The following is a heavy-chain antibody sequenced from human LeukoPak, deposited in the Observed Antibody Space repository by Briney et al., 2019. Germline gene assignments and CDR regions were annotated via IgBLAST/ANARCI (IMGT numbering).Heavy chain of an antibody. V-gene: IGHV3-53*01. J-gene: IGHJ4*02. CDR1: GFTVSSNY. CDR3: ARVIRGGVDY. D-gene: IGHD3-10*01. Sequence: GGSLRLSCAASGFTVSSNYMSWVRQAPGKGLEWVSVIYSGGGTYYAASVRGRFTISRDKSKNTLDLQMNSLRVEDTAVYYCARVIRGGVDYWGQGTLVTVSS. CDR2: IYSGGGT.